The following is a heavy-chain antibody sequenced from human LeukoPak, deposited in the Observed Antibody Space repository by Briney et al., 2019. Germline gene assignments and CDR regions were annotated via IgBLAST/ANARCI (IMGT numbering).Heavy chain of an antibody. CDR1: GFTFSSYA. CDR3: ARETRVRGYSYGYSYYFDY. CDR2: ISYDGSNK. V-gene: IGHV3-30*14. J-gene: IGHJ4*02. Sequence: GGSLRLSCAASGFTFSSYAMHWVRQAPGKGLEWVAVISYDGSNKYYADSVKGRFTISRDNSKNTLYLQMNSLRAEDTAVYYCARETRVRGYSYGYSYYFDYWGQGTLVTVSS. D-gene: IGHD5-18*01.